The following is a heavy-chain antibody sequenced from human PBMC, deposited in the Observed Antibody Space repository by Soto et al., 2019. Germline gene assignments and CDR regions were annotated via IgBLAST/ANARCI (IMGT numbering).Heavy chain of an antibody. CDR2: ISHRGSS. V-gene: IGHV4-30-4*01. Sequence: QVQLQESGPGLVKPSQTLSLTCTVSGGSISSGDYYWSWIRQPPGKGLEWIGYISHRGSSYYSPSLKSRVTISLGTSKNQFSLNLSSVTAADTAVYYCARVSWSTSPKFDYWGQGTLVTVSS. CDR3: ARVSWSTSPKFDY. J-gene: IGHJ4*02. D-gene: IGHD2-15*01. CDR1: GGSISSGDYY.